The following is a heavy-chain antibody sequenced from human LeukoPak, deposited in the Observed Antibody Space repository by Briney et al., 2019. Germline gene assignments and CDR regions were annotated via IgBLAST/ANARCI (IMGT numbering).Heavy chain of an antibody. CDR2: IKEDGSDK. J-gene: IGHJ4*02. CDR3: ARNSGWFRFDY. D-gene: IGHD6-19*01. Sequence: AGGSLRLSCAASGFTFSNYWMDWVRQSPGKGLEWVANIKEDGSDKYYVDSVKGRFTISRDNAKNSLYLQMNSLRAEDTAVYYCARNSGWFRFDYWGQGTLVTASS. V-gene: IGHV3-7*03. CDR1: GFTFSNYW.